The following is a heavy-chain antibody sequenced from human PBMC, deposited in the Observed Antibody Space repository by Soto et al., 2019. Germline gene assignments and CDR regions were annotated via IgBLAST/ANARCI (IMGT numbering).Heavy chain of an antibody. CDR2: ISWNSGSI. V-gene: IGHV3-9*01. CDR3: AKDMVATIRRGFDY. J-gene: IGHJ4*02. CDR1: GFTFDDYA. Sequence: HRGGSLRLSCAASGFTFDDYAMHWVRQAPGKGLEWVSGISWNSGSIGYADSVKGRFTISRDNAKNSLYLQMNSLRAEDTALYYCAKDMVATIRRGFDYWGQGTLVTVSS. D-gene: IGHD5-12*01.